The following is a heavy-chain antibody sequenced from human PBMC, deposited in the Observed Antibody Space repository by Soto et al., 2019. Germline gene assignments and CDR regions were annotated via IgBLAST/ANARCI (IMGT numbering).Heavy chain of an antibody. CDR3: TTEPFCMSTSCYGQSNRYAFYI. D-gene: IGHD2-2*01. Sequence: GGSLRLSCAASGFTFSNAWMSWVRQAPGKGLEWVGRIKSKTDGGKPDYAAPVKGRFTISRDDLKNTLYLHMNSLKTANTAVYYCTTEPFCMSTSCYGQSNRYAFYIWGQGTMVTVSS. CDR1: GFTFSNAW. J-gene: IGHJ3*02. CDR2: IKSKTDGGKP. V-gene: IGHV3-15*01.